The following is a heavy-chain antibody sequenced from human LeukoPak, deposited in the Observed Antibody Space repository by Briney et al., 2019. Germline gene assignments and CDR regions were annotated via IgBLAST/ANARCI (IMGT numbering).Heavy chain of an antibody. CDR2: ISYDGSNK. V-gene: IGHV3-30*04. Sequence: GGSLRLSCAASGFTFSSHAMHWVRQAPGKGLEWVAVISYDGSNKYYADSVKGRFTISRDNSKNTLYLQMNSLRAEDTAVYYCARGVIVVAESWGQGTLVTVSS. J-gene: IGHJ4*02. CDR3: ARGVIVVAES. D-gene: IGHD2-2*01. CDR1: GFTFSSHA.